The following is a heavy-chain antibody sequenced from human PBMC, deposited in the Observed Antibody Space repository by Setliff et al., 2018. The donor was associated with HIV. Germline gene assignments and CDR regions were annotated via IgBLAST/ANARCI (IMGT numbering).Heavy chain of an antibody. CDR2: ISSSGSTI. CDR1: GFTFSDYY. V-gene: IGHV3-11*01. J-gene: IGHJ6*02. CDR3: ARLGSGWSDSYYCAMDV. D-gene: IGHD6-19*01. Sequence: PGGSLRLSCAASGFTFSDYYMSWIRQAPGKGLEWVSYISSSGSTIYYADSVRGRFTISRDNAKNSLYLQMNSLRAEDTAVYFCARLGSGWSDSYYCAMDVWGQGTTVTVSS.